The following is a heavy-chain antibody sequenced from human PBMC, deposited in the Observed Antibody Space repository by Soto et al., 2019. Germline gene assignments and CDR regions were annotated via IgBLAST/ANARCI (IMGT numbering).Heavy chain of an antibody. CDR1: GGSFSSSSHY. CDR3: ARHHFYCTGGSCYLQAYHYYGLDV. J-gene: IGHJ6*02. CDR2: MFYFGST. Sequence: QLQLQESGPGLVKPSETLSLTCTVFGGSFSSSSHYWGWIRQPPGKGLEWLGTMFYFGSTYYNTSLESRVTISVDPSKSQVSLKLSSVTAADTAVYYCARHHFYCTGGSCYLQAYHYYGLDVWGQGTTVTVSS. D-gene: IGHD2-15*01. V-gene: IGHV4-39*01.